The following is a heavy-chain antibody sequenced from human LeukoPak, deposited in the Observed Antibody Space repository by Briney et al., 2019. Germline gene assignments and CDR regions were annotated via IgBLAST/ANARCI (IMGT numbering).Heavy chain of an antibody. V-gene: IGHV3-30*04. CDR2: ISYDGSNK. D-gene: IGHD3-3*01. J-gene: IGHJ6*03. Sequence: PGGSLRLSCAASGFTFSSYAMHWVRQAPGKGLEWVAVISYDGSNKYYADSVKGRFTISRDNAENSLYLQMNSLRAEDTAVYYCARAPNYYDFWSGPSTDYYMDVWGKGTTVTVSS. CDR1: GFTFSSYA. CDR3: ARAPNYYDFWSGPSTDYYMDV.